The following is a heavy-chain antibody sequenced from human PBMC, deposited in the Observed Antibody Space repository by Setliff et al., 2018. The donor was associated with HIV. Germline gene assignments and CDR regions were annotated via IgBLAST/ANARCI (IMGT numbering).Heavy chain of an antibody. Sequence: GSLRLSCAASGFAFSNYGMHWVRQAPGKRLEYVSAISNTGDHTYYADSVKGRFTISRDNAKNSLYLQMNSLRAEDTAVYYCARGRGYSYGYNAFDIWGLGTMVTVSS. CDR2: ISNTGDHT. J-gene: IGHJ3*02. CDR1: GFAFSNYG. V-gene: IGHV3-64*04. CDR3: ARGRGYSYGYNAFDI. D-gene: IGHD5-18*01.